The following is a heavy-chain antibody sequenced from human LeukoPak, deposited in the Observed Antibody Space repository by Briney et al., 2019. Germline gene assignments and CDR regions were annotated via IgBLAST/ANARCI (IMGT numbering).Heavy chain of an antibody. CDR2: ISAYNGNT. Sequence: ASVKVSCKASGYTFTSYGISWVRQAPGQGLEWMGWISAYNGNTNYAQKLQGRVTMTTDTSTSTAYMELRSLRSDDTAVYYCAGQRRGLGGLTLADYWGQGTLVTVSS. CDR3: AGQRRGLGGLTLADY. CDR1: GYTFTSYG. D-gene: IGHD2-15*01. V-gene: IGHV1-18*01. J-gene: IGHJ4*02.